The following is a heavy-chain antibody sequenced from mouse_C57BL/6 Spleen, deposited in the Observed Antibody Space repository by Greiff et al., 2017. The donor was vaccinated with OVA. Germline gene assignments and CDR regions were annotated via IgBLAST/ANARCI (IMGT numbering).Heavy chain of an antibody. Sequence: QVQLQQPGAELVMPGASVKLSCKASGYTFTSYWMHWVKQRPGQGLEWIGEIDPSDSYTNYNQKFKGKSTLTVDKSSSTAYMQLSSLTSEDSAVYYCARPIYAGYHYYAMDYWGQGTSVTVSS. D-gene: IGHD2-3*01. CDR3: ARPIYAGYHYYAMDY. CDR1: GYTFTSYW. CDR2: IDPSDSYT. J-gene: IGHJ4*01. V-gene: IGHV1-69*01.